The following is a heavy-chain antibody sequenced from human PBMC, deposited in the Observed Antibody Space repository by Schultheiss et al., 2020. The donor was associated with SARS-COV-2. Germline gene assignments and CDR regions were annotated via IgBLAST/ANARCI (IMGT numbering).Heavy chain of an antibody. D-gene: IGHD2-15*01. CDR3: ARGQMVVAPRVNWFDP. CDR2: IYYSGST. Sequence: SETLSLTCTVSGGSISSYYWSWIRQPPGKGLEWIGYIYYSGSTNYNPSLKSRVTISVDTSKNQFSLKLSSVTAADTAVYYCARGQMVVAPRVNWFDPWGQGTLVTVSS. CDR1: GGSISSYY. V-gene: IGHV4-59*01. J-gene: IGHJ5*02.